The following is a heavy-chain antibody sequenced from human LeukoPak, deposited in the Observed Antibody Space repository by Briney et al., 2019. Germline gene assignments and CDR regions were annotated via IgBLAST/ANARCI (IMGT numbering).Heavy chain of an antibody. CDR2: IKQDGSEK. CDR1: GFTFSNYW. V-gene: IGHV3-7*01. J-gene: IGHJ6*03. Sequence: GGSLRLSCAASGFTFSNYWMSWVRQAPGKGLEWVANIKQDGSEKYYVDSVKGRFTISRDNAKNSLYLQMNSLRAEDTAVYYCARDRYSGYDLLYYYYYMDVWGKGTTVTVSS. D-gene: IGHD5-12*01. CDR3: ARDRYSGYDLLYYYYYMDV.